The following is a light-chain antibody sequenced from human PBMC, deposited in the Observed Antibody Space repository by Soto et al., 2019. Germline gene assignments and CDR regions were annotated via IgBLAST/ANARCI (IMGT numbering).Light chain of an antibody. CDR3: QHYYSYPYT. Sequence: AIRMTQSPSSLSASIEDRVTITCRASHVVSNYLAWYQQKPGKAPKALIYAASFLQSGVPSRFSGSGSGTDFSLTISFLQSEDFATYYCQHYYSYPYTFGQGNTLQMK. J-gene: IGKJ2*01. CDR1: HVVSNY. CDR2: AAS. V-gene: IGKV1-8*01.